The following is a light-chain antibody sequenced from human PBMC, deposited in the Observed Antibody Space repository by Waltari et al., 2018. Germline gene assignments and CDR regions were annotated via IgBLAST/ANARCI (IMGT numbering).Light chain of an antibody. Sequence: DMQMTQSPSSLSASVRDRVTITCRASQSISSQLNWYQQKPGKAPNLLIYAASNLQSGVPSRFSGSGSGTDFTLTISSLQTEDFATYYCQQSYSTPYTFGQGTKLEIK. V-gene: IGKV1-39*01. J-gene: IGKJ2*01. CDR3: QQSYSTPYT. CDR1: QSISSQ. CDR2: AAS.